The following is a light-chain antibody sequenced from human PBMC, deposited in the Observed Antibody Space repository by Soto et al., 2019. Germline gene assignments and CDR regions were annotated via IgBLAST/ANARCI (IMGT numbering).Light chain of an antibody. J-gene: IGLJ3*02. V-gene: IGLV2-14*01. Sequence: QSVLTQPASVSGSPGQSITISCTGTSDDLGGYNYVSWYQQYPGKAPQLIIYEVSNRPSGVSNRFSGSKSVNTASLTISGLRAEDEADYYCSSYTRSSTWVFGGGTKLTVL. CDR1: SDDLGGYNY. CDR3: SSYTRSSTWV. CDR2: EVS.